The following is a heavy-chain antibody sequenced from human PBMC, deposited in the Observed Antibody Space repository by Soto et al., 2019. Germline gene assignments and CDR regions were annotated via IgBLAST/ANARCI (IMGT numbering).Heavy chain of an antibody. D-gene: IGHD6-6*01. CDR3: AKAKGSSSNWGMDV. CDR1: GFTFSSYG. V-gene: IGHV3-30*18. CDR2: ISYDGSNK. Sequence: GGSLRLSCAVSGFTFSSYGMHWVRQAPGKGLEWVAVISYDGSNKYYADSVKGRFTISRDNSKNTLYLQMNSLRAEDTAVYYCAKAKGSSSNWGMDVWGQGTTVTVSS. J-gene: IGHJ6*02.